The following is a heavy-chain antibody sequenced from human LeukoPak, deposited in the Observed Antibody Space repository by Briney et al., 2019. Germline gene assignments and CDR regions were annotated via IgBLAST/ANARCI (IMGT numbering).Heavy chain of an antibody. V-gene: IGHV4-34*01. Sequence: SETLSLTCAVYGGSFSGYYWSWIRQPPGKGLEWIGEINHSGSTNYNPSLKSRVTISVDTSKNQFSLKLSSVTAADTAVYYCARGRDLITMIVVVHTGTFDIWGQGTMVTVSS. CDR3: ARGRDLITMIVVVHTGTFDI. D-gene: IGHD3-22*01. J-gene: IGHJ3*02. CDR2: INHSGST. CDR1: GGSFSGYY.